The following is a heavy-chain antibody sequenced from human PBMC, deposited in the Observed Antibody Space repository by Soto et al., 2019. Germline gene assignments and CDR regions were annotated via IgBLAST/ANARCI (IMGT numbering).Heavy chain of an antibody. V-gene: IGHV3-30*18. J-gene: IGHJ4*02. CDR2: ISYDGSNK. Sequence: QVQLVESGGGVVQPGRSLRLSCAASGFTFSSYGMHWVRQAPGKGLEWVVVISYDGSNKYYADSVKGRFTISRDNSKNTMYLQMNSLRAEDTAVYYCAKVPLGSPAYYFDYWGQGTLVTVSS. CDR1: GFTFSSYG. CDR3: AKVPLGSPAYYFDY.